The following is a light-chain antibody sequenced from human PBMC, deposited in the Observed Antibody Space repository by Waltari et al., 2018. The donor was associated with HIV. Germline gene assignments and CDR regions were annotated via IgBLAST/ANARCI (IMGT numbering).Light chain of an antibody. Sequence: QSVVTQSPSASRTPGQSVTIPRSATSSNIRSTYAFWYQHLPGTAPKLLIYSDNQRPSGVPDRISGSRSGTSASLAISGLRSEDEAVYYCVVWDDSLSGVVFGGGTSLTVL. J-gene: IGLJ2*01. CDR3: VVWDDSLSGVV. CDR1: SSNIRSTY. V-gene: IGLV1-47*02. CDR2: SDN.